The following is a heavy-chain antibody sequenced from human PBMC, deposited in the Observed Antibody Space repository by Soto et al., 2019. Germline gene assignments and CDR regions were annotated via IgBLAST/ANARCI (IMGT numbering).Heavy chain of an antibody. J-gene: IGHJ6*02. D-gene: IGHD1-26*01. CDR2: INAGNGNT. CDR1: GYTFTSYA. CDR3: ASSATTADYYYGMDV. V-gene: IGHV1-3*05. Sequence: QVQLVQSGAEEKKPGASVKVSCKASGYTFTSYAMHWVRQAPGQRLEWMGWINAGNGNTKYSQKFQGRGTITRDTSASTAYMELSSLRSEDTAVYYCASSATTADYYYGMDVWGQGTTVTVSS.